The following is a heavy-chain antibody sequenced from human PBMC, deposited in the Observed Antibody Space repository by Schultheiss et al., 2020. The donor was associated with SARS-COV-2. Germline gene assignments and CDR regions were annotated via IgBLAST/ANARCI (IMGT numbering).Heavy chain of an antibody. J-gene: IGHJ4*02. CDR1: GGSINSGGYY. Sequence: SETLSLTCTVSGGSINSGGYYWSWIRQHPGKGLEWIGYIYYSGDTSYNPSLKSRLTISGDTSKNQFSLKVNSVTAADTAVYYCARDRSGTYDYFDYWSQGTLVTVSS. CDR2: IYYSGDT. D-gene: IGHD1-26*01. V-gene: IGHV4-31*03. CDR3: ARDRSGTYDYFDY.